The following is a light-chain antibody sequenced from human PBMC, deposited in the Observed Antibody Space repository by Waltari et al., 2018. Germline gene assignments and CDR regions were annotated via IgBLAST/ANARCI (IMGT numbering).Light chain of an antibody. Sequence: QSALTQPAPVSGSPGQSITISCTGTSSDAGGYNYVSWYQQHPGKAPKLMIFDVSKRPSGVSNRFSGSKSGSPASLTISGLQAEDEADFYCNSYTSSSTWVFGGGTKLTVL. J-gene: IGLJ3*02. CDR3: NSYTSSSTWV. V-gene: IGLV2-14*01. CDR1: SSDAGGYNY. CDR2: DVS.